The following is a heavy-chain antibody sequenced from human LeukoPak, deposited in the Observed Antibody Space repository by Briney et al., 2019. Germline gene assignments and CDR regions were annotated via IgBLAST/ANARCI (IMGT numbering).Heavy chain of an antibody. Sequence: GAPLKISCKASGYSFTTYWITWVRQMPGNGLEWMGRIDPSDSYTNYRPSFQGHVTISADKSINTSYLQWSSLKASDTAIYYCAARTDGSFYGMDVWGQGATVTVSS. V-gene: IGHV5-10-1*01. CDR2: IDPSDSYT. CDR3: AARTDGSFYGMDV. J-gene: IGHJ6*02. CDR1: GYSFTTYW. D-gene: IGHD5-24*01.